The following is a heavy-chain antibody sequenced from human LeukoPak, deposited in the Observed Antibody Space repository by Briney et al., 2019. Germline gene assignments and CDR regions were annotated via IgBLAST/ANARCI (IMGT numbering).Heavy chain of an antibody. CDR3: ARKGYYDFWSGSYYFDY. D-gene: IGHD3-3*01. V-gene: IGHV1-18*01. J-gene: IGHJ4*02. CDR1: GYTFTSYG. Sequence: ASVKVSCKASGYTFTSYGISWVRQAPGQGLEWMGWISAYNGNTNYAQKLQGRVTMTTDTSTSTAYMELRSLRSDDTAVYYCARKGYYDFWSGSYYFDYWGQGTLVTVSS. CDR2: ISAYNGNT.